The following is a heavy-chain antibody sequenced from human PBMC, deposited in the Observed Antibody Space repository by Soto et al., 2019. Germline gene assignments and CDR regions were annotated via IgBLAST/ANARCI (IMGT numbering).Heavy chain of an antibody. CDR3: ARVSQGGYSYGYGLLDP. Sequence: QVQLVQSGAEVKKPGSSVKVSCKASGATFSSYAISWVRQAPGQGLEWMGGIIPIFGTANYAQKFQGRVTITADESTSTAYMELSSLRSEDTAVYYCARVSQGGYSYGYGLLDPWGQGTLVTVSS. J-gene: IGHJ5*02. V-gene: IGHV1-69*01. D-gene: IGHD5-18*01. CDR2: IIPIFGTA. CDR1: GATFSSYA.